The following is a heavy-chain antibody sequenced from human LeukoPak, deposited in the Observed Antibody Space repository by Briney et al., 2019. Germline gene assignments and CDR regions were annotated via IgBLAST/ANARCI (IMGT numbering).Heavy chain of an antibody. CDR1: GGSISSYY. D-gene: IGHD2-15*01. CDR3: ARDGAVGWFDP. Sequence: SETLSLTCTVSGGSISSYYWSWIRQPPGKGLEWIGYYSGSTNYNPSLKSRVTISVDTSKNQFSLRLSSVTAADTAVYYCARDGAVGWFDPWGQGTLVTVSS. J-gene: IGHJ5*02. CDR2: YSGST. V-gene: IGHV4-59*01.